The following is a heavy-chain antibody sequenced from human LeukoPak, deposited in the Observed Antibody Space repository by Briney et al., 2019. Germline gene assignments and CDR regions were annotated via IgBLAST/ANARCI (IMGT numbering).Heavy chain of an antibody. D-gene: IGHD2-2*01. Sequence: PGGSLRLSCATSGFTFRIFWMHWVRQVPGKGLVWVSRINSDGSSTSYADSVKGRFTISRDDAKNSLYLQMNSLRVDDTAVYYCARAFDTSWDYYYMDVWGKGTTVTVSS. CDR3: ARAFDTSWDYYYMDV. CDR1: GFTFRIFW. V-gene: IGHV3-74*01. J-gene: IGHJ6*03. CDR2: INSDGSST.